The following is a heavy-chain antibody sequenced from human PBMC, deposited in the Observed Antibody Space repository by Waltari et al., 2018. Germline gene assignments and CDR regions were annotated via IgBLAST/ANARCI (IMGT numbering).Heavy chain of an antibody. D-gene: IGHD3-10*01. Sequence: QVQLVQSGAEVKKPGASVKVSCKASGYPCTRYDINWVRQAPGQGPEWMGWMSPDSGNTAYAQKFQGRVTISMDTSRTTAYMELSSLRSDDTAVYYCARGGGYYGSGSHPDYWGQGTLVTVSS. J-gene: IGHJ4*02. CDR2: MSPDSGNT. CDR1: GYPCTRYD. V-gene: IGHV1-8*03. CDR3: ARGGGYYGSGSHPDY.